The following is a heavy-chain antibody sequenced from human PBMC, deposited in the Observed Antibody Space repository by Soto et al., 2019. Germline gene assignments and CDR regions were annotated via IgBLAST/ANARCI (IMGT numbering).Heavy chain of an antibody. V-gene: IGHV3-33*01. CDR2: IWYDGSNK. Sequence: QVQLVESGGGVVQPGRSLRLSCAASGFTFSSYGMHWVRQAPGKGLEWVAVIWYDGSNKYYADSVKGRFTISRDNSKNTLYLQMNSLRAEDTAVYYCARDLRAGVVVTTRSGGMDVWGQGTTVTVSS. D-gene: IGHD2-21*02. CDR3: ARDLRAGVVVTTRSGGMDV. CDR1: GFTFSSYG. J-gene: IGHJ6*02.